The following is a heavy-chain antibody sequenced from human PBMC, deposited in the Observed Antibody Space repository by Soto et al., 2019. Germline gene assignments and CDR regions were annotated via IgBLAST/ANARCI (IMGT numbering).Heavy chain of an antibody. CDR1: GFTFSSYS. Sequence: GGSLRLSCAASGFTFSSYSMNWVRQAPGKGLEWVSSISSSSSYIYYADSVKGRFTISRDNAKNSLYLQMNSLRAEDTAVCYCAREANGDYSNYFDYWGQGTLVTVSS. CDR3: AREANGDYSNYFDY. CDR2: ISSSSSYI. D-gene: IGHD4-4*01. V-gene: IGHV3-21*01. J-gene: IGHJ4*02.